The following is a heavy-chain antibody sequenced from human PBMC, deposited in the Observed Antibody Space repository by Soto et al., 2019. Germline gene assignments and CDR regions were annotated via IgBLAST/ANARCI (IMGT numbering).Heavy chain of an antibody. V-gene: IGHV3-9*01. CDR2: IGWDSGKI. CDR1: GFNFDEFA. D-gene: IGHD6-13*01. CDR3: AKDAGSTWFNYFDS. J-gene: IGHJ4*02. Sequence: EVQLVESGGDLVQPGRSLRLSCAATGFNFDEFAMHWVRQAPGKGLEWVSGIGWDSGKIGYAESVKGRFIVSRDSTKKSLYLQMNDLRPEDTALYFCAKDAGSTWFNYFDSWGQGTLVSVSS.